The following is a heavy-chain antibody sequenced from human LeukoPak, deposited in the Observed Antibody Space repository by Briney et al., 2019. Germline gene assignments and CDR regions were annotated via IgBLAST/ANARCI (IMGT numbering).Heavy chain of an antibody. D-gene: IGHD6-19*01. Sequence: GESLKISCKGSGYRFTSYWIGWVRQMPGKGLEWMGMIFPGDSDIRCSASFQGQVTLSVDKSIATAYLQWSSLKASDTAMYYCARQEAVSGAFDIWGQGTMVTVSS. CDR1: GYRFTSYW. V-gene: IGHV5-51*01. J-gene: IGHJ3*02. CDR2: IFPGDSDI. CDR3: ARQEAVSGAFDI.